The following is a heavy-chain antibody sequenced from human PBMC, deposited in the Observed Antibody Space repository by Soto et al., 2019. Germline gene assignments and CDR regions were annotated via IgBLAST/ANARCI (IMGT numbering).Heavy chain of an antibody. CDR2: ISAYNGNT. Sequence: ASVAVSCTSSGYTFTSYGIICVRQAPGQGLEWMGWISAYNGNTNYAQKLQGRVTMTTDTSTSTAYMELRSLRSDDTAVYYCARESSYYDSSGLLYYYYYYGMDVWGQGTTVTVSS. J-gene: IGHJ6*02. CDR1: GYTFTSYG. CDR3: ARESSYYDSSGLLYYYYYYGMDV. D-gene: IGHD3-22*01. V-gene: IGHV1-18*01.